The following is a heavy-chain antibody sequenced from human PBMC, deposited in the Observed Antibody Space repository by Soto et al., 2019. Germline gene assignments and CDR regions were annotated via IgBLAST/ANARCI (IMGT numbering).Heavy chain of an antibody. CDR1: GGTFSSYA. CDR2: IIPIFGTA. CDR3: ARDQGRDIVVVPAAMYYYYGMDV. J-gene: IGHJ6*02. Sequence: SVKVSCKASGGTFSSYAISWVRQAPGQGLEWMGGIIPIFGTANYEQKFQGRVTITADESTSTAYMELSSLRSEDTAVYYCARDQGRDIVVVPAAMYYYYGMDVWGQGTTVTVSS. D-gene: IGHD2-2*01. V-gene: IGHV1-69*13.